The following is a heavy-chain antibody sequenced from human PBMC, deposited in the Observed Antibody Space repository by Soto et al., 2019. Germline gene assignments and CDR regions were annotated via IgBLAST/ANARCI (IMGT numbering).Heavy chain of an antibody. CDR2: ISGSGGST. CDR3: ANSLGRYSSGWGNY. Sequence: GGSLRLSCAASGFTFSSYAMSWVRQAPGKGLEWVSAISGSGGSTYYADSVKGRFTISRDNSKNTLYLQMNSLRAEDTAVYYCANSLGRYSSGWGNYWGQGTLVTVSS. V-gene: IGHV3-23*01. CDR1: GFTFSSYA. D-gene: IGHD6-19*01. J-gene: IGHJ4*02.